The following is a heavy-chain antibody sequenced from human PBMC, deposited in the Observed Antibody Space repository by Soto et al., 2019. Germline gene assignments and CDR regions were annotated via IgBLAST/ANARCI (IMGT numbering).Heavy chain of an antibody. CDR1: GFTFSNAW. J-gene: IGHJ4*02. D-gene: IGHD1-7*01. CDR3: TTGYNWNYREFDY. V-gene: IGHV3-15*01. CDR2: IKSKTDGGTT. Sequence: GGSLRLSCAASGFTFSNAWMSWVRQAPGKGLEWVGRIKSKTDGGTTDYAAPVKGRFTISRDDSKNTLYLQMNSLKTEDTAVYYCTTGYNWNYREFDYWGQGTLVTVSS.